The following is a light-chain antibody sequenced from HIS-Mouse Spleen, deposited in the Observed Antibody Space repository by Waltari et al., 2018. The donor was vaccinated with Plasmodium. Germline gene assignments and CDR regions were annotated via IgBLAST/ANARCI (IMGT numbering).Light chain of an antibody. V-gene: IGLV3-10*01. J-gene: IGLJ3*02. CDR1: AMPKKY. CDR2: EDS. CDR3: YSTDSSGNHRV. Sequence: SYELTQPPSVSVSPGQTASITCSGDAMPKKYSYWSQQKSGQAPVLVHYEDSKRPSGIPERFSGYRSGTMDTLTISGAQVEDEADYYCYSTDSSGNHRVFGGGTKLTVL.